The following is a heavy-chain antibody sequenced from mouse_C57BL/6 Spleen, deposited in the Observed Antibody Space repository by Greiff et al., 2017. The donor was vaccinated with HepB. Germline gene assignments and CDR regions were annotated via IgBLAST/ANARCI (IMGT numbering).Heavy chain of an antibody. CDR1: GYTFTSYW. V-gene: IGHV1-61*01. CDR2: IYPSDSET. CDR3: ARSDYGLDY. Sequence: VQLQQPGAELVRPGSSVKLSCKASGYTFTSYWMDWVKQRPGQGLEWIGNIYPSDSETHYNQKFKDKATLTVDKSSSTAYMQLSSLTSEDSAVYSCARSDYGLDYWGQGTTLTVSS. D-gene: IGHD1-2*01. J-gene: IGHJ2*01.